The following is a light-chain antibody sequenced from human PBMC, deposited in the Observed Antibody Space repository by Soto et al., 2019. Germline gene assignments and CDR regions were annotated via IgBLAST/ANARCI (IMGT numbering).Light chain of an antibody. CDR2: EVS. Sequence: QPVLTQPPSASGSPGQSVTISCTGTSSDVGSYNYVSWYQQHPGKAPKLMIDEVSKRPSGVPDRFSGSKSGNTASLTVSGLQAEDEADYYCSSYAGTKNWVFGGGTKVTVL. CDR1: SSDVGSYNY. V-gene: IGLV2-8*01. CDR3: SSYAGTKNWV. J-gene: IGLJ3*02.